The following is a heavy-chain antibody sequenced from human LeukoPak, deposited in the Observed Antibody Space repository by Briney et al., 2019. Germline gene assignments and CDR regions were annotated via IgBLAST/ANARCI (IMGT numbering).Heavy chain of an antibody. J-gene: IGHJ3*02. Sequence: ETLSLTCTVSGGSISSSSYYWGWVRQAPGKGLEWVSSISSSSSYIYYADSMKGRFTISRDNAKKSLYLQMNSLRAEDTAVYYCARGDPDISFGVAGEAFDIWGQGTMVTVSS. D-gene: IGHD3-3*01. CDR1: GGSISSSSYY. CDR2: ISSSSSYI. V-gene: IGHV3-21*01. CDR3: ARGDPDISFGVAGEAFDI.